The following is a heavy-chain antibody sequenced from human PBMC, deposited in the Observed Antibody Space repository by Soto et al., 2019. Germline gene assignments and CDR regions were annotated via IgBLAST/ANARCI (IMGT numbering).Heavy chain of an antibody. CDR2: ISAYNGNT. CDR1: GYTFTSYG. V-gene: IGHV1-18*01. Sequence: QVQLVQSGAEVKKPGASVKVSCKASGYTFTSYGISWVRQAPGQGLEWMGWISAYNGNTNYAQKLQGRVDMTTDTSTSTAYMELRSLRSDDAAVYYCARDLGAAYDYYYGMDVWGQGTTVTVSS. CDR3: ARDLGAAYDYYYGMDV. D-gene: IGHD3-10*01. J-gene: IGHJ6*02.